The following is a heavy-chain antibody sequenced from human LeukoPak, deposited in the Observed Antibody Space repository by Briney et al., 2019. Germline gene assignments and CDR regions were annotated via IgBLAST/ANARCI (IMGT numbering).Heavy chain of an antibody. CDR2: LYYSGST. CDR1: GVSISSSLHY. V-gene: IGHV4-39*07. J-gene: IGHJ6*03. CDR3: ARISSVWVKDFYYYMDV. D-gene: IGHD1-26*01. Sequence: SETLSLTCTVAGVSISSSLHYWGWMRQSPGQGLEWIGSLYYSGSTYYNSSLKSRVTISIDTSKNQFSLRLTSVTAADSAVYYCARISSVWVKDFYYYMDVWGTGTTVTVSS.